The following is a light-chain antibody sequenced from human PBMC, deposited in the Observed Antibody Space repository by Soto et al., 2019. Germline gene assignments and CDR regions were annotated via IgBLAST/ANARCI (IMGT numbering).Light chain of an antibody. CDR3: QHYNSYSEA. V-gene: IGKV1-5*03. CDR1: QTISSW. J-gene: IGKJ1*01. Sequence: DIQMTQSPSTLSWSVGDRGTITCRASQTISSWLAWYQQKPGKAPKLLIYQASTLKSGVPSRFSGSGSGTEFTLTISSLQPDDFATYYCQHYNSYSEAFGQGTKVDIK. CDR2: QAS.